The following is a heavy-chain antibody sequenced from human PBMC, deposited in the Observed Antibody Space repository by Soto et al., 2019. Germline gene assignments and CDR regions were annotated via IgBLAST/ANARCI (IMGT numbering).Heavy chain of an antibody. CDR3: ARTYSSSWSPFDY. D-gene: IGHD6-13*01. V-gene: IGHV4-34*01. J-gene: IGHJ4*02. CDR2: NNHSGGT. CDR1: GGSFSGYY. Sequence: QVQLQQWGAGLLKPSETLSLTCAVYGGSFSGYYWSWIRQPPGKGLEWIGENNHSGGTNYNPSLKIRDTISVDTSKTQFSLKLSSVTAADTAVYYCARTYSSSWSPFDYWGQGTLVTVSS.